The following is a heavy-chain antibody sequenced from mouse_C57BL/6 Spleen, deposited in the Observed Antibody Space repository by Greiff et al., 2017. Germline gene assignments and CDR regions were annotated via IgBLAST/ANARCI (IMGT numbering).Heavy chain of an antibody. Sequence: VQLQQSGPELVKPGASVKISCKASGYAFSSSWMNWVKQRPGKGLEWIGRIYPGDGDTNYNGKFKGKATLTADKSSSTAYMQLSSLTSEDSAVXFCTITTVVDPWFAYWGQGTLVTVSA. CDR3: TITTVVDPWFAY. J-gene: IGHJ3*01. D-gene: IGHD1-1*01. CDR1: GYAFSSSW. V-gene: IGHV1-82*01. CDR2: IYPGDGDT.